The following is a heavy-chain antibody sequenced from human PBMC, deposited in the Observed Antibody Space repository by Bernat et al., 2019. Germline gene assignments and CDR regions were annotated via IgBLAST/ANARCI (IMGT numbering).Heavy chain of an antibody. CDR3: ARTVSSLGPWYFDY. Sequence: VQLVESGGGLVQPGGSLRLSCAASGFTFSDYWMNWVRLAPGKGLEWVANINQDGSEKNYVDSVKGRFTISRDNARNSQHLQMNSLRAEDTAVYYCARTVSSLGPWYFDYWGQGTLVTVSS. CDR2: INQDGSEK. CDR1: GFTFSDYW. V-gene: IGHV3-7*05. J-gene: IGHJ4*02. D-gene: IGHD2-15*01.